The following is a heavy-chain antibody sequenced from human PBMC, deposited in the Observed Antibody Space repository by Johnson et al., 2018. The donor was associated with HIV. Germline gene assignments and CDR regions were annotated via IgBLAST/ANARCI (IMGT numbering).Heavy chain of an antibody. Sequence: QEQLVESGGGVVQPGRSLRLSCAASGFTFSSYGMHWVRQAPGKGLEWVALIWYDGRTKYYADSVKGRFTISRDNSKNTLYLQMNSLRAEDTAVYYCARGGLGDYVVAFDIWGQGTMVTVSS. CDR2: IWYDGRTK. J-gene: IGHJ3*02. CDR1: GFTFSSYG. V-gene: IGHV3-30*19. CDR3: ARGGLGDYVVAFDI. D-gene: IGHD4-17*01.